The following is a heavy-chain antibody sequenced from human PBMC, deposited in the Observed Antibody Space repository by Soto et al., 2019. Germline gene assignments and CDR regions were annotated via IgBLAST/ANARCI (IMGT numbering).Heavy chain of an antibody. CDR2: IIPIFGTA. V-gene: IGHV1-69*12. CDR3: ARDYDFWSAHYYYYGMDV. Sequence: QVQLVQSGAEVKKPGSSVKVSCKASGGTFSSYAISWVRQAPGQGLEWMGGIIPIFGTANYAQKFQGRVTMTADESTRTAYMELSSLRSEDTAVYYCARDYDFWSAHYYYYGMDVWGQGTTVTVSS. CDR1: GGTFSSYA. J-gene: IGHJ6*02. D-gene: IGHD3-3*01.